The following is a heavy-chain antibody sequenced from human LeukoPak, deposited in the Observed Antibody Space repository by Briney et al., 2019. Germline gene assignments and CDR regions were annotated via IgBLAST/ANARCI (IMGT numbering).Heavy chain of an antibody. J-gene: IGHJ4*02. CDR3: AKVRWGSDNALDS. CDR2: ISHGGSNK. D-gene: IGHD3-16*01. Sequence: PGTSLRLSCAASGFPFSDYGMYWVRQAPGKGLEWLAVISHGGSNKYYADSVKGRITISRDNSMNTLYLQMNSLRAEDTAVYYCAKVRWGSDNALDSWGQGTLVTGSS. V-gene: IGHV3-30*18. CDR1: GFPFSDYG.